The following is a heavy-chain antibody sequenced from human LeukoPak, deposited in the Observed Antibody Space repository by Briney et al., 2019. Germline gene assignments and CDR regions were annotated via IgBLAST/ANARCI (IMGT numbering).Heavy chain of an antibody. CDR2: TWYDGSNK. V-gene: IGHV3-33*06. Sequence: PGRSLRLSGAAAGLTFSSYGLHWVRHAPGTGLEGVAVTWYDGSNKYYADSVKGRFTLSIDNSEYTLYLQLNSLNPEDTAVYYCANDGSIAAPYYYYYYMDVGAKVTRVAVS. J-gene: IGHJ6*03. CDR1: GLTFSSYG. CDR3: ANDGSIAAPYYYYYYMDV. D-gene: IGHD6-6*01.